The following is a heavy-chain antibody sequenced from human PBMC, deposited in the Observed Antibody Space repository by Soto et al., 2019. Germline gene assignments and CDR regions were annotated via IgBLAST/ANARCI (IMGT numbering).Heavy chain of an antibody. CDR3: AAISHYYYGMEV. CDR1: GYTFTSYG. Sequence: SVKVSCKASGYTFTSYGISWVRQAPGQGLEWIGWIVVGSGNTNYAQKFQERVTITRDMSTSTAYMELSSLRSEDTAVYYCAAISHYYYGMEVSGQGTTVTVFS. J-gene: IGHJ6*02. V-gene: IGHV1-58*02. CDR2: IVVGSGNT.